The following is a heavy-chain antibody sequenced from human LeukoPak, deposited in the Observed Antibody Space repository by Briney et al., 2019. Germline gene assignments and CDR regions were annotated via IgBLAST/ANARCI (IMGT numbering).Heavy chain of an antibody. V-gene: IGHV3-74*01. CDR3: AKVRFCSGVSCYLLDY. CDR1: GFTFSSYW. Sequence: PGGSLRLSCAASGFTFSSYWMHWVRQAPGKGLVWVSRINTDGSSTSYADSVKGRFTISRDNSKNTVYLQMNSLRAEDTAVYYCAKVRFCSGVSCYLLDYWGQGTLVTVSS. J-gene: IGHJ4*02. D-gene: IGHD2-15*01. CDR2: INTDGSST.